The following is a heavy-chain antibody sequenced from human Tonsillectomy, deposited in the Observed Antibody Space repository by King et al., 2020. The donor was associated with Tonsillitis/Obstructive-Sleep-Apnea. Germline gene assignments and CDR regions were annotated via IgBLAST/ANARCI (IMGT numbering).Heavy chain of an antibody. J-gene: IGHJ4*02. CDR3: AKRPLIVVVPAAMPRHFDY. D-gene: IGHD2-2*01. CDR2: ISGSGGST. V-gene: IGHV3-23*04. CDR1: GFTFSSYA. Sequence: VQLVQSGGGLVQPGGSLRLSCAASGFTFSSYAMSWVRQAPGKGLEWVSAISGSGGSTYYADYVKGRFTISRDNSKNTLYLQMNSLRAEDTAVYYCAKRPLIVVVPAAMPRHFDYWGQGTLVTVSS.